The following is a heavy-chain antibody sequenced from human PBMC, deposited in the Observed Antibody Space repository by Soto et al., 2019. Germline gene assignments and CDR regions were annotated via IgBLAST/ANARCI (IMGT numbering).Heavy chain of an antibody. Sequence: QVQLVESGGGVVQPGRSLRLSGAASGFTFNNYARHWVRQAPGKGLEWVAVMSYDGSNKYYADSVKGRFTISRDNSKNTLYLQMNSLRAEDTAVYYCARDKVSRYYGSGHSYYGMDVWGQGTTVTVSS. V-gene: IGHV3-30-3*01. CDR1: GFTFNNYA. J-gene: IGHJ6*02. CDR2: MSYDGSNK. D-gene: IGHD3-10*01. CDR3: ARDKVSRYYGSGHSYYGMDV.